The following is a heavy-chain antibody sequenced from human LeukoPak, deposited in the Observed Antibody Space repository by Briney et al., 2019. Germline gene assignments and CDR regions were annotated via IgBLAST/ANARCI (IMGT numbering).Heavy chain of an antibody. CDR1: GYTFNGYY. Sequence: GAAVKVSCKSSGYTFNGYYMHWVRQAPGQGLEWMGWINLNYGGTKYAQTFQGRVTMTRDTSISTAYMELDRLRFDDTAVHYCARDSGEVPDYWGQGTLVTVSS. J-gene: IGHJ4*02. V-gene: IGHV1-2*02. D-gene: IGHD3-10*01. CDR2: INLNYGGT. CDR3: ARDSGEVPDY.